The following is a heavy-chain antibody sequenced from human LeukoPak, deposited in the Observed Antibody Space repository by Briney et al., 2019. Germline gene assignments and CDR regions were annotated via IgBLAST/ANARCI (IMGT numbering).Heavy chain of an antibody. D-gene: IGHD1-14*01. J-gene: IGHJ4*02. V-gene: IGHV4-34*01. Sequence: SETLSLTCAVYGGPFSGYYWSWIRQPPGKGLEWIGEINHSGSTNYNPSLKSRVTISVDTSKNQFSLKLSSVTAADTAVYYCARGTTTPYPYYFDYWGQGTLVTVSS. CDR3: ARGTTTPYPYYFDY. CDR2: INHSGST. CDR1: GGPFSGYY.